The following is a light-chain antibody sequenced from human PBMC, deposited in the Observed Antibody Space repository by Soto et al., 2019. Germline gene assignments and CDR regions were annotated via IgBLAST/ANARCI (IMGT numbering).Light chain of an antibody. Sequence: QSVLTQPASVSGSPGQSISISCTGTSSDVGNFNLVSWYQHHPGKAPKLIIFEVSRRLSGVSNRFSGSKSGNTASLTISGLQTEDEADYHCCSYAGTNTYVFGTGTKVTVL. CDR1: SSDVGNFNL. J-gene: IGLJ1*01. V-gene: IGLV2-23*02. CDR2: EVS. CDR3: CSYAGTNTYV.